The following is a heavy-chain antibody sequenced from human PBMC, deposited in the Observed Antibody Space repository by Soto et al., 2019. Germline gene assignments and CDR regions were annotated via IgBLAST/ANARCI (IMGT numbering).Heavy chain of an antibody. J-gene: IGHJ4*02. D-gene: IGHD5-18*01. CDR1: GFTFSSYG. Sequence: GSLRLSCAASGFTFSSYGMHWVRQAPGKGLEWAAVISYDGSSKYYADSVKGRLTISRDNSKNTLYLQMNSLRAEDTAVYYCARKDGYSYGCHYWGQGTLVTVSS. CDR2: ISYDGSSK. CDR3: ARKDGYSYGCHY. V-gene: IGHV3-30*03.